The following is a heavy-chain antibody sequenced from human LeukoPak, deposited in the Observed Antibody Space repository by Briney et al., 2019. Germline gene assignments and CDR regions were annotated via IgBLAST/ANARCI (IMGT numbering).Heavy chain of an antibody. V-gene: IGHV1-2*02. Sequence: ASVKVSCKPSGYTVTGYYMHWVRQAPGQGREGRGWINPNSGGTNYAQKFQGRVTMSRDTSISTAYMELSRLRSDDTAVYYCARGPQWWLRLLIEGSYFDYWGQGTLVTVSS. D-gene: IGHD5-12*01. CDR2: INPNSGGT. J-gene: IGHJ4*02. CDR3: ARGPQWWLRLLIEGSYFDY. CDR1: GYTVTGYY.